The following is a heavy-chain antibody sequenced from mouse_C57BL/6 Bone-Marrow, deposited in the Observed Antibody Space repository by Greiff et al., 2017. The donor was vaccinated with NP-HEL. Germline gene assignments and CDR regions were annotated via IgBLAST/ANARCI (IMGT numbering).Heavy chain of an antibody. J-gene: IGHJ2*01. CDR2: IYPRSGNT. CDR1: GYTFTSYG. D-gene: IGHD1-1*01. CDR3: ARMIYYYGKADY. Sequence: QVQLKESGAELARPGASVKLSCKASGYTFTSYGISWVKQRTGQGLEWIGEIYPRSGNTYYNEKFQGKATLTADKSSSTAYMELRSLTSEDSAVYFCARMIYYYGKADYWGQGTTLTVSS. V-gene: IGHV1-81*01.